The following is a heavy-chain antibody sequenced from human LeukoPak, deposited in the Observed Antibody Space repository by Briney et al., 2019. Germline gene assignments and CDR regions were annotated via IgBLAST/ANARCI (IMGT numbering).Heavy chain of an antibody. V-gene: IGHV1-69*05. CDR3: ARGWATVTDNWFDP. Sequence: ASVKVSCKPSGGTFSSYAISWVRHAPGQGLEWMGGIIPIFGTANYAQKFQGRVTITTDESTSTAYMELSSLRSEDTAVYYCARGWATVTDNWFDPWGQGTVVTVSS. D-gene: IGHD4-11*01. J-gene: IGHJ5*02. CDR2: IIPIFGTA. CDR1: GGTFSSYA.